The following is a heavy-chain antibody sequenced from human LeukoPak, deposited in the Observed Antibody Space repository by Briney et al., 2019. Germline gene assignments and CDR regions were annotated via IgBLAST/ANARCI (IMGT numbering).Heavy chain of an antibody. CDR1: GGTSSSYA. Sequence: ASVKVSCKASGGTSSSYAISWVRQAPGQGLEWMGRIIPIFGIANYAQKFQGRVTITADKSTSTAYMELSSLRSEDTAVYCCARDSGYGSEINWFDPWGQGTLVTVSS. CDR2: IIPIFGIA. V-gene: IGHV1-69*04. J-gene: IGHJ5*02. CDR3: ARDSGYGSEINWFDP. D-gene: IGHD3-10*01.